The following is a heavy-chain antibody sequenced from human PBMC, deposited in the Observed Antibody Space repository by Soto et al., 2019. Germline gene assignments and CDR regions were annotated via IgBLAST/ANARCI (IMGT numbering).Heavy chain of an antibody. CDR3: TADLIGTYYSPYDY. Sequence: PGGSLRLSCAASGFTFSSYAMSWVRQAPGKGLEWVSAISGSGGSTYYADSVKGRFTISRDNSKNTLYLQMNSLRAEDTAVYYCTADLIGTYYSPYDYWGQGILVTSPQ. V-gene: IGHV3-23*01. CDR2: ISGSGGST. D-gene: IGHD3-10*01. CDR1: GFTFSSYA. J-gene: IGHJ4*02.